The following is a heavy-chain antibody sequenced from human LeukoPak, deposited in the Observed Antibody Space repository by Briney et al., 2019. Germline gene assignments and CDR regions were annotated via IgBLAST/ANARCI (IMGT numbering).Heavy chain of an antibody. D-gene: IGHD6-13*01. J-gene: IGHJ5*02. CDR2: IYYSGST. Sequence: PSETLSLTCTVSGASICNYYWSWIRQSPGKGLEWIGYIYYSGSTNYNPSLESRVAMSVDTSKNQFSLRLSSVTAADTAIYYCARRYSSSWYVGFFDPWGQGTLVTVSS. CDR3: ARRYSSSWYVGFFDP. CDR1: GASICNYY. V-gene: IGHV4-59*08.